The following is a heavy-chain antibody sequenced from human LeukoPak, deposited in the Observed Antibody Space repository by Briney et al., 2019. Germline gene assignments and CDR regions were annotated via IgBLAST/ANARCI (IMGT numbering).Heavy chain of an antibody. CDR2: INHSGST. V-gene: IGHV4-34*01. Sequence: SETLSLTCAGYGGSFSGYYWSWIRQPPGKRLEWIGEINHSGSTNYNPSLKSRVTISVDTSKNQFSLKLSSVTAADTAVYYRAKSGIDILTGAATPQFDYWGQGTLVTVSS. CDR3: AKSGIDILTGAATPQFDY. J-gene: IGHJ4*02. CDR1: GGSFSGYY. D-gene: IGHD3-9*01.